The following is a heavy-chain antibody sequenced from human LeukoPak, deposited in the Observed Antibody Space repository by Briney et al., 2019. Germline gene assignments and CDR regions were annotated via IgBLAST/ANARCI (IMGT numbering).Heavy chain of an antibody. CDR2: ITSSSSTI. CDR1: GFTFSTYS. D-gene: IGHD4-11*01. V-gene: IGHV3-48*01. Sequence: GGSLRLSCAASGFTFSTYSMNWVRQAPGKGLEWVSYITSSSSTIYYADSVKGRFTISRDNAKNSLYLQMNSLRAEVTAVYYCARLSRSTVTPLYYYYYYMDVWGKGTTVTVSS. CDR3: ARLSRSTVTPLYYYYYYMDV. J-gene: IGHJ6*03.